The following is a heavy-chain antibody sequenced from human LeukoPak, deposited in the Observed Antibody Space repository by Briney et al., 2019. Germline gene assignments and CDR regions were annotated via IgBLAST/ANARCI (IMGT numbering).Heavy chain of an antibody. J-gene: IGHJ6*03. CDR3: ATMTTVTTIRVDPYYCYYYMDV. Sequence: ASVKVSCKASGGTFSSYAISWVRQAPGQGLEWMGGIIPIFGTANYAQKFQGRVTITADESTSTAYMELSSLRSEDTAVYYCATMTTVTTIRVDPYYCYYYMDVWGKGTTVTVSS. CDR2: IIPIFGTA. D-gene: IGHD4-11*01. V-gene: IGHV1-69*13. CDR1: GGTFSSYA.